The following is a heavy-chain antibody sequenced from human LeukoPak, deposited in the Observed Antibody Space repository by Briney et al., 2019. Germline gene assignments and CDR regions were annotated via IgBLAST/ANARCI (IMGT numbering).Heavy chain of an antibody. D-gene: IGHD3-9*01. CDR2: ISSSSSYI. V-gene: IGHV3-21*01. Sequence: GGSLRLSCAASGFTFSNAWMSWVRQAPGKGLEWVSSISSSSSYIYYADSVKGRFTISRDNAKNSLYLQMNSLRAEDTAVYYCARGGSYILTGYHIWGQGTLVTVSS. CDR3: ARGGSYILTGYHI. J-gene: IGHJ4*02. CDR1: GFTFSNAW.